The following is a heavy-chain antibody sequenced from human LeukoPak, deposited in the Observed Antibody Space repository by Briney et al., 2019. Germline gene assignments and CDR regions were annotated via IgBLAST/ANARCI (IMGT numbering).Heavy chain of an antibody. V-gene: IGHV3-30*04. CDR1: GFTFSSYA. Sequence: GRSLRLSCAASGFTFSSYAMHWVRQAPGKGLEWVAVISYDGSNKYYADSVKGRFTISRDNAKNSLYLQMNSLRAEDTAVYYCARAKPNYYDSSGAHAFDIWGQGTMVTVSS. CDR2: ISYDGSNK. D-gene: IGHD3-22*01. CDR3: ARAKPNYYDSSGAHAFDI. J-gene: IGHJ3*02.